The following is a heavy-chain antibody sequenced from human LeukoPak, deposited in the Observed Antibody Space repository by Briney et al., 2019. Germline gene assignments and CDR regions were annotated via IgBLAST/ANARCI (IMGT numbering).Heavy chain of an antibody. Sequence: GGSLRLSCAASGFTVSSNYMSWVRQAPGKGLEWVSVIYSGGSTYYADSVKGRFTISRDNSKNTLYLQMNSLRVEDTAVFYCARATYYYGLGRDYYFDYWGQGTLVTVSS. D-gene: IGHD3-10*01. V-gene: IGHV3-66*01. CDR2: IYSGGST. J-gene: IGHJ4*02. CDR1: GFTVSSNY. CDR3: ARATYYYGLGRDYYFDY.